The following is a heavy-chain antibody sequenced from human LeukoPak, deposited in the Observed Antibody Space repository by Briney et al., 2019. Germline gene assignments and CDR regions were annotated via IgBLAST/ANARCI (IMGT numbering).Heavy chain of an antibody. D-gene: IGHD3-9*01. V-gene: IGHV4-39*07. J-gene: IGHJ4*02. Sequence: SETLSLTCTVSGGSISSSSYYWGWIGQPPGKGLEWIGSIYYSGSTYYNPSLKSRVTISVDTSKNQFSLKLSSVTAADTAVYYCARGDYDILTGYHKPHGYWGQGTLVTVSP. CDR2: IYYSGST. CDR3: ARGDYDILTGYHKPHGY. CDR1: GGSISSSSYY.